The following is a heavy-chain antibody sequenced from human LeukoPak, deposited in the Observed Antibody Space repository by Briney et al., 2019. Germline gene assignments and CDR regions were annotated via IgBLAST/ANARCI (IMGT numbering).Heavy chain of an antibody. CDR2: ISGSGGST. D-gene: IGHD2-21*01. Sequence: GGSLRLSCAVSGITLSNYGMSWVRQAPGKGLEWVAGISGSGGSTNYADSVKGRFSISRDNPKNTLYLQMNSLRAEDTAVYFCAKRGVVIRAILVGFHKEAYYFDSWGQGALVTVSS. V-gene: IGHV3-23*01. CDR3: AKRGVVIRAILVGFHKEAYYFDS. J-gene: IGHJ4*02. CDR1: GITLSNYG.